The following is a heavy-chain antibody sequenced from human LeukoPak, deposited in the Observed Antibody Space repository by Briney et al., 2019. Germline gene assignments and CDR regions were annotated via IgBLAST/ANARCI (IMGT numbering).Heavy chain of an antibody. CDR2: IYYSGST. V-gene: IGHV4-39*01. J-gene: IGHJ4*02. Sequence: PSETLSLTCTVSGGSISSSSYYWGWIRQHPGKGLEWIGSIYYSGSTYYNPSLKSRVTISVDTSKNQFSLKLSSVTAADTAVYYCARLGVFQDYWGQGTLVTVSS. CDR1: GGSISSSSYY. CDR3: ARLGVFQDY. D-gene: IGHD1-26*01.